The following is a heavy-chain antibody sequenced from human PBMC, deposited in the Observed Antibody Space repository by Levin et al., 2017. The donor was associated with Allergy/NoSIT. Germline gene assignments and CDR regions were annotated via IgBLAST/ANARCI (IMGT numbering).Heavy chain of an antibody. Sequence: ASVKVSCKASGYTFKNYGISWVRQAPGQGIEWMGWISTHNGNTNYAQSFQGRVTMTTDTSTSTADMELRSLISDDTAVYYCARFVVTPVSYFYMDVWGKGTTVTVSS. CDR2: ISTHNGNT. V-gene: IGHV1-18*01. D-gene: IGHD2-2*01. J-gene: IGHJ6*03. CDR3: ARFVVTPVSYFYMDV. CDR1: GYTFKNYG.